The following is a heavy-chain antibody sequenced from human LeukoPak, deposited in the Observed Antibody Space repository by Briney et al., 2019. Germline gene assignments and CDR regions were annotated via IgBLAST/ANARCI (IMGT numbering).Heavy chain of an antibody. V-gene: IGHV3-74*01. CDR1: GFSFSGHW. Sequence: GGSLRLSCTASGFSFSGHWMHWARQLPGKGLVWVSRISPTGSTTSYAGSVKGRFTVSRDNAKNTLYLQVNNLRAEDTAVYYCARGPNSNWSGLDFWGQGTLLTVSS. D-gene: IGHD6-6*01. J-gene: IGHJ4*02. CDR3: ARGPNSNWSGLDF. CDR2: ISPTGSTT.